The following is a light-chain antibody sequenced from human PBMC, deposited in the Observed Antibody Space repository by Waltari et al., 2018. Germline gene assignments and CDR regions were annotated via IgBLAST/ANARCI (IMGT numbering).Light chain of an antibody. CDR3: QQRNKWPLT. CDR1: QRVTNF. V-gene: IGKV3-11*01. J-gene: IGKJ4*01. CDR2: DVS. Sequence: CRASQRVTNFLAWYQQKPGRAPRRRIYDVSNRATDIPARFSGSGFATDFTLTISDVEPEDIAVYYCQQRNKWPLTFGGGTKVEIK.